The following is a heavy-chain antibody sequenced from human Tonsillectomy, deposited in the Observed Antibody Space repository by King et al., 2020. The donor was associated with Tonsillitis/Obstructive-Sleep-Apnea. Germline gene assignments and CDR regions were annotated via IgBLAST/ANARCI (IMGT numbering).Heavy chain of an antibody. Sequence: VQLQESGPGLVKPSETLSLTCTVSGGSISSYYWSWIRQPPGKGLEWIGYIFYSGSTNYNPSLKSRVTISVDTSKNQFSLKLSSVTAADTAVYYCAGDHCSSTSCYGNYYYMDVWGKGTTVTVSS. CDR2: IFYSGST. J-gene: IGHJ6*03. CDR1: GGSISSYY. CDR3: AGDHCSSTSCYGNYYYMDV. V-gene: IGHV4-59*01. D-gene: IGHD2-2*01.